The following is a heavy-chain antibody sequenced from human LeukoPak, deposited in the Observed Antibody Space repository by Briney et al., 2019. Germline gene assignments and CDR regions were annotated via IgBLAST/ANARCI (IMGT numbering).Heavy chain of an antibody. Sequence: ASVKVSCKASGYTFTGYYMHWVRQAPGQGLEWMGWINPNSGGTNYAQKFQGRVTMTRDTSISTAYMELRRLRSDDTAVYYCARSAMLNYYDSSGYYDYWGQGTLVTVSS. CDR2: INPNSGGT. CDR1: GYTFTGYY. V-gene: IGHV1-2*02. J-gene: IGHJ4*02. CDR3: ARSAMLNYYDSSGYYDY. D-gene: IGHD3-22*01.